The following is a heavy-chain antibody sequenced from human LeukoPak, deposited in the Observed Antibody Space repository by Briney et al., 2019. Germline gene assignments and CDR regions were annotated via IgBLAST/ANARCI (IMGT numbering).Heavy chain of an antibody. D-gene: IGHD2-2*03. CDR3: ARGGYCSTTICYAMNAFDI. J-gene: IGHJ3*02. Sequence: GGSLRLSCAASGLNFHSHEMNWVRQAPGKGLECVSYISSSGTTYYADSVKGRFTISRDNAKNSLYLQMNSLRAEDTAVYYCARGGYCSTTICYAMNAFDIWGQGTMVTVSS. V-gene: IGHV3-48*03. CDR1: GLNFHSHE. CDR2: ISSSGTT.